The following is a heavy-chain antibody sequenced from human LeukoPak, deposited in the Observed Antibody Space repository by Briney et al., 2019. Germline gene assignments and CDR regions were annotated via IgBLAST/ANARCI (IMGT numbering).Heavy chain of an antibody. J-gene: IGHJ4*02. CDR3: ARVKYSSGWPLDY. D-gene: IGHD6-19*01. Sequence: GGSLRLSCAASGFTFSSYWMSWVRQAPGKGLEWVANIKQDGSEKYYVDSVKGRFTISRDNAKNSLYLQMNSLRAEDTAVYYCARVKYSSGWPLDYWGQGTLVTVSP. CDR2: IKQDGSEK. CDR1: GFTFSSYW. V-gene: IGHV3-7*05.